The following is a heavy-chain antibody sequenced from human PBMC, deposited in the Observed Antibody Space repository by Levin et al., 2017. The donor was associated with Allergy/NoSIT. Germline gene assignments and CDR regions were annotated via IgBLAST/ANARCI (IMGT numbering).Heavy chain of an antibody. V-gene: IGHV3-48*03. CDR1: GFTFFNYE. D-gene: IGHD2-21*01. CDR3: ARETINWGGDCYDY. Sequence: SGGSLRLSCATSGFTFFNYEFNWVRQAPGQGLEWISYIDTSGSSVYYADSVRGRFTTSRDNAKNSVSLQMNSLRTDDTAVYYCARETINWGGDCYDYWGQGTLVTVSS. J-gene: IGHJ4*02. CDR2: IDTSGSSV.